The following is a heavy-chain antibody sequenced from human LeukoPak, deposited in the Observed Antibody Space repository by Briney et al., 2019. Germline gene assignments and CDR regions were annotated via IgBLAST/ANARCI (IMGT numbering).Heavy chain of an antibody. D-gene: IGHD5-18*01. V-gene: IGHV1-69*01. CDR2: IIPIFCTA. J-gene: IGHJ6*04. Sequence: SVKVSCKASGGTFSSYAISWVRQAPGQGLEWMGGIIPIFCTANYAQKFQGRVTITADESTSTAYMELSSLRSEDTAVYYCARGDVDTAMAYYYGMDVWGKGTTVTVSS. CDR1: GGTFSSYA. CDR3: ARGDVDTAMAYYYGMDV.